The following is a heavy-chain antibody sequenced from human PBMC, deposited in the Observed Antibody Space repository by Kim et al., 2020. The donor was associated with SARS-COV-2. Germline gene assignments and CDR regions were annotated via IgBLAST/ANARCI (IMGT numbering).Heavy chain of an antibody. D-gene: IGHD3-10*01. CDR2: INRGGST. V-gene: IGHV4-34*01. CDR3: ARDNYGSGSSPYYFDY. CDR1: GGSFSGYY. Sequence: SETLSLTCAVYGGSFSGYYWSWIRQPPGKGLEWIGEINRGGSTNYNPSLKSRVTMSVDTSKNQFSLKLNSVTAADTAIYYCARDNYGSGSSPYYFDYWGQGTLVTVSS. J-gene: IGHJ4*02.